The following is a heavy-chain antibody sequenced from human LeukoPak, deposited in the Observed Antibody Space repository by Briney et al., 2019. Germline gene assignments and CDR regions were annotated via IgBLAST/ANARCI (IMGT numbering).Heavy chain of an antibody. CDR2: MNPNSGNT. CDR3: ARGKAYYDFWSGYYTQYFDY. Sequence: ASVKVSCKASGYTFTSYDINWVRQATGQGLERMGWMNPNSGNTGYAQKFQGRVTMTRNTSISTAYMELSSLRSEDTAVYYCARGKAYYDFWSGYYTQYFDYWGQGTLVTVSS. J-gene: IGHJ4*02. CDR1: GYTFTSYD. V-gene: IGHV1-8*01. D-gene: IGHD3-3*01.